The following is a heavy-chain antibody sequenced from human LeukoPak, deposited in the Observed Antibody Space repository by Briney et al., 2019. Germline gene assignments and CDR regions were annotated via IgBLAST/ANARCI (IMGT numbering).Heavy chain of an antibody. V-gene: IGHV4-59*01. D-gene: IGHD3-9*01. CDR3: ARGVTYYDILTGYSFRKGPTIYYYYMDV. J-gene: IGHJ6*03. Sequence: SETLSLTCTVSGGSISSYYWSWIRQPPGKGLEWIGYIYYSGSTNYNPSLKSRVTISVDTSKNQFSLKLSSVTAADTAVYYCARGVTYYDILTGYSFRKGPTIYYYYMDVWGKGTTVTISS. CDR1: GGSISSYY. CDR2: IYYSGST.